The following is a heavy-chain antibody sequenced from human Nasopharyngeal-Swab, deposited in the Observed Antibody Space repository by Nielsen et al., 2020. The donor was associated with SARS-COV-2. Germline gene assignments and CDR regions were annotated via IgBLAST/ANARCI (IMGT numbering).Heavy chain of an antibody. CDR3: AKLGIAVAGSDY. D-gene: IGHD6-19*01. V-gene: IGHV3-30*18. CDR2: ISYDGSNK. CDR1: GFTFSRYG. J-gene: IGHJ4*02. Sequence: GESLKISCAASGFTFSRYGMPWVRQAPGKGLEWVAVISYDGSNKYYADSVKGRFTISRDNSKNTLYLQMNSLRAEDTAVYYCAKLGIAVAGSDYWGQGTLVTVSS.